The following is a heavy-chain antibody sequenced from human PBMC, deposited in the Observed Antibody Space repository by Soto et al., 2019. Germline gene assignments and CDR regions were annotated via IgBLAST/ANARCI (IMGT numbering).Heavy chain of an antibody. V-gene: IGHV4-39*01. D-gene: IGHD4-17*01. CDR1: GGSLSGSISY. J-gene: IGHJ4*02. Sequence: QLQLQESGPRLVKPSETLSLTCTVSGGSLSGSISYWGWIRQPPEQGLEWIGSIYSGGATSYSPSLKTRVNLYVDTSKNQFSLNLTSATAADTAVYVCAGHAPYGDIPFDLWGQGALVTVSS. CDR3: AGHAPYGDIPFDL. CDR2: IYSGGAT.